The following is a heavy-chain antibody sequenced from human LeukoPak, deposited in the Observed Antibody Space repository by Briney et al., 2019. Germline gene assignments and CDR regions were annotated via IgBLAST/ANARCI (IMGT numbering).Heavy chain of an antibody. CDR2: IYCSGST. V-gene: IGHV4-39*01. CDR1: GGSISSSSYY. Sequence: PSETLSLTCTVSGGSISSSSYYWGWLRQPPGKGLEWIGSIYCSGSTYHYTSLKSRVTISVDTSKNQFSLKLSSVTAADTAVYYCARRVYGDYSYFDDWGRGTLVTVSS. D-gene: IGHD4-17*01. CDR3: ARRVYGDYSYFDD. J-gene: IGHJ4*02.